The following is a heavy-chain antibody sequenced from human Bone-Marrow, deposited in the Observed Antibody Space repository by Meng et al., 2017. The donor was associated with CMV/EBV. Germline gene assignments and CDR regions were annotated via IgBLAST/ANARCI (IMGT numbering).Heavy chain of an antibody. CDR1: GFTFGIYA. V-gene: IGHV3-23*01. J-gene: IGHJ4*02. CDR2: ISGSGGST. Sequence: GESLKISCAASGFTFGIYAMSWVRQAPGKGLEWVSAISGSGGSTHYADSVKGRFIISRDNSKNTLYVQMNSLRAEDTAVYYCARGMVGVPAAIYPTLDYWGQGTLVTVSS. D-gene: IGHD2-2*01. CDR3: ARGMVGVPAAIYPTLDY.